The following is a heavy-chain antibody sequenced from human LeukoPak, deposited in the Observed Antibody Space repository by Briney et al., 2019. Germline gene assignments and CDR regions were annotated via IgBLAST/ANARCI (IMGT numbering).Heavy chain of an antibody. CDR2: IFGSGGSP. D-gene: IGHD5-18*01. V-gene: IGHV3-23*01. CDR3: GKTTVGYSSGQKPAWPVDY. J-gene: IGHJ4*02. Sequence: GGPLRLSCAASGFTLSSYSMNWVRQAPGKGLEWVAGIFGSGGSPHYADPVKGRFTISRDNSRNTVYLQINNLRAEDTAVYYCGKTTVGYSSGQKPAWPVDYWGQGTLVTVSS. CDR1: GFTLSSYS.